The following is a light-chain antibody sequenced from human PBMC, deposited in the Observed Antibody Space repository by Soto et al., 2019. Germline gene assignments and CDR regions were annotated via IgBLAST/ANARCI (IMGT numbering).Light chain of an antibody. CDR3: QQYYSTPLT. V-gene: IGKV4-1*01. J-gene: IGKJ4*01. CDR2: WAS. Sequence: DIVLTQYPGTLSLSPGERATLSCRASQSVSSSYLAWYQQKPGQPPKLLIYWASTRESGVPDRFSGSGSGTDFTLTISSLQAEDVAVYYCQQYYSTPLTFGGGTKVDIK. CDR1: QSVSSSY.